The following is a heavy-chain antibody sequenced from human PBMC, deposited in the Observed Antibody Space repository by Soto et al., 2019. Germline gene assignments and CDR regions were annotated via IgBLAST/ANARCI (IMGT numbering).Heavy chain of an antibody. V-gene: IGHV3-21*01. Sequence: EVQLVESGGGLVKPGGSLRLSCAASGFTFSSYSMNWVRQAPGKGLEWVSSISSSSSYIYYADSVKGRFTISRDNAKNSLYLQMYGLRGEGTAVYDCARDQPGYSYGYGLGYWGQGTLVTVSS. CDR1: GFTFSSYS. D-gene: IGHD5-18*01. J-gene: IGHJ4*02. CDR3: ARDQPGYSYGYGLGY. CDR2: ISSSSSYI.